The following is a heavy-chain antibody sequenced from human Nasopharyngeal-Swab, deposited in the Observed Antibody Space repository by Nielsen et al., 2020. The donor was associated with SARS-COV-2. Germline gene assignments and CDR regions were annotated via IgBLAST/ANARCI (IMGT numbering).Heavy chain of an antibody. CDR2: INAGKGNT. J-gene: IGHJ4*02. CDR1: GYTLPTYA. CDR3: ARVPAVSASRIDY. V-gene: IGHV1-3*01. D-gene: IGHD5/OR15-5a*01. Sequence: ASVKVSCKASGYTLPTYAMYWVRQAPGQRPEFMGWINAGKGNTYYSQKLQGRVRISRDTSANTVYMELNRLRSEDTAVYYCARVPAVSASRIDYWGQGTLVTVSS.